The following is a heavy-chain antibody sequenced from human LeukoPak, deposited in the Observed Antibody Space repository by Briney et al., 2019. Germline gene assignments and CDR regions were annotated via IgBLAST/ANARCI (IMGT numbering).Heavy chain of an antibody. D-gene: IGHD1-1*01. Sequence: GGSLRLSCAASGFTFSDYAMHWVRQAPGKGLEFVSVIGPIGVYTYYANSVKGRFTISRDNSKSTVSLQMGSLRDKDMAVYYCARSPPGRTNWNYYDYWGRGTLVTVSS. CDR3: ARSPPGRTNWNYYDY. J-gene: IGHJ4*02. CDR1: GFTFSDYA. V-gene: IGHV3-64*01. CDR2: IGPIGVYT.